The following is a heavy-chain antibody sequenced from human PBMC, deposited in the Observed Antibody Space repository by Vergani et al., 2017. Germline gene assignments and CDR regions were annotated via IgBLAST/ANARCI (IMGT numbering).Heavy chain of an antibody. CDR2: TWYDGNNK. Sequence: QVQLVESGGRLVQPGRSLSLSCAASGSTFNQYGMHWVRQAPGNRLEWVAVTWYDGNNKQYADSVKGRLTISRDNSKSTKYRKMNSLRDEYTGVYYGARDLRLLYNRFDPWGQGTLVTVSS. CDR1: GSTFNQYG. V-gene: IGHV3-33*01. J-gene: IGHJ5*02. CDR3: ARDLRLLYNRFDP. D-gene: IGHD1-14*01.